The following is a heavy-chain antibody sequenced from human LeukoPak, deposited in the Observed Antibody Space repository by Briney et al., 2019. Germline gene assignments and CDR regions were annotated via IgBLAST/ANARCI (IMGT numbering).Heavy chain of an antibody. Sequence: EASVKVSCKASGHTFVSYGISWVRQAPGQGLEWMGWISGYSGKINYAQKFQGRVTMTTDTSTSTAYLELRSLTSEDTAVYYCARRSCSSVSCYDDDAFDVWGQGTLVTVSS. D-gene: IGHD2-2*01. V-gene: IGHV1-18*01. J-gene: IGHJ3*01. CDR3: ARRSCSSVSCYDDDAFDV. CDR2: ISGYSGKI. CDR1: GHTFVSYG.